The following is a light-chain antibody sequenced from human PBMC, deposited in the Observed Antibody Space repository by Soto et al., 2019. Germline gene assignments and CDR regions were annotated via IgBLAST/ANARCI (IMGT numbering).Light chain of an antibody. CDR1: QSVSSN. J-gene: IGKJ3*01. CDR3: QQYNNWPFT. Sequence: EIVMTQSPATLSVSPGERATLSCRASQSVSSNLAWYQQKPCQAPRLLIYGSSTRATGIPARFSGSGSGTELTLTISSLQAEDFAVYYCQQYNNWPFTFGPGTKVDIK. V-gene: IGKV3-15*01. CDR2: GSS.